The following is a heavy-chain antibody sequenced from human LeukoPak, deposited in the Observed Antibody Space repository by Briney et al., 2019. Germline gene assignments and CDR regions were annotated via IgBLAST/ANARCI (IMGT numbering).Heavy chain of an antibody. CDR3: ATVSSTSYYYGMDV. D-gene: IGHD2-2*01. V-gene: IGHV1-24*01. CDR1: GYTLTELS. Sequence: ASVKVSCKVSGYTLTELSMHWVRQAPGKGLEWMGGFDPGDGETIYAQKFQGRVTMTEDTSTDTAYMELSSLRSEDTAVYYCATVSSTSYYYGMDVWGQGTTVTVSS. J-gene: IGHJ6*02. CDR2: FDPGDGET.